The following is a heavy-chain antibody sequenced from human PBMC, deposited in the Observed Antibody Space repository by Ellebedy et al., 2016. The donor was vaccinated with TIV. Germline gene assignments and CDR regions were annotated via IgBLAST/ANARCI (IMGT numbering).Heavy chain of an antibody. CDR3: ARLIGRYSSGWSWDY. Sequence: KVSXKGSGYSFTSYWIGWVRQMPGKGLEWMGIIYPGDSDTRYSPSFQGQVTISADKSISTAYLQWSSLKASDIAMYYCARLIGRYSSGWSWDYWGQGTLVTVSS. CDR2: IYPGDSDT. V-gene: IGHV5-51*01. J-gene: IGHJ4*02. CDR1: GYSFTSYW. D-gene: IGHD6-19*01.